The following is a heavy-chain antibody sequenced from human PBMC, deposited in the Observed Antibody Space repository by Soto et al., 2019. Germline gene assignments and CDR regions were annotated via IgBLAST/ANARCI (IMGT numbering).Heavy chain of an antibody. CDR1: GYTFTSYG. CDR2: TSAYNGNT. V-gene: IGHV1-18*01. Sequence: QVQLVQSGAEVKKPGASVKVSCKASGYTFTSYGISWVRQAPGQGLEWMGWTSAYNGNTNYAQKLQGRVTMTTDTPTSTAHMELRSLRSDDTAVYYCAGPQWLVGGYYYGMDVWGQGTTVTVSS. CDR3: AGPQWLVGGYYYGMDV. D-gene: IGHD6-19*01. J-gene: IGHJ6*02.